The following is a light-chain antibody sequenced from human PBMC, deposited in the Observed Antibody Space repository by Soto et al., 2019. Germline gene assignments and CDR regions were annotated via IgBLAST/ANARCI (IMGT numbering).Light chain of an antibody. V-gene: IGKV1-39*01. Sequence: DLQMTQSPSSLSASVGDRVTISCRASQSINSYLNWYQQKPGKAPKLLIYAVSNLQSGVPSRFTGSGFGTDFTLTISSLQPEDFATYYCQQSYITPWTFGQGTKVEIK. CDR3: QQSYITPWT. CDR2: AVS. CDR1: QSINSY. J-gene: IGKJ1*01.